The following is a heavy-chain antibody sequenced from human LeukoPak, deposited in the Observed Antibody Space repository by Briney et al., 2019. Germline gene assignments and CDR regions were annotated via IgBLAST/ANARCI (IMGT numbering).Heavy chain of an antibody. J-gene: IGHJ4*02. D-gene: IGHD4-17*01. Sequence: GGSLRLSCAASGFIVSGNYMSWVRQAPGKGLEWVSVIYSAGSTYYADSVKGRFTISRDISKDTVYLQMSSLIAEDTAVYYCARSRLRYYFDYWGQGTLVTVSS. CDR2: IYSAGST. V-gene: IGHV3-66*01. CDR3: ARSRLRYYFDY. CDR1: GFIVSGNY.